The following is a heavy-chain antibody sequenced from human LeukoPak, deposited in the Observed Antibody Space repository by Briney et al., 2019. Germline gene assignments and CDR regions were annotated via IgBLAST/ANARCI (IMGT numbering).Heavy chain of an antibody. Sequence: ASVKVSCKASGYTFTSYGISWVRQAPGQGLEWMGWISAYNGNTNYAQKLQGRVTMTTDTSTSTAYMELRSLRSDDTAVYYCARDVMECGWGEPLGYWGQGTLVTVSS. CDR2: ISAYNGNT. D-gene: IGHD6-19*01. J-gene: IGHJ4*02. CDR1: GYTFTSYG. CDR3: ARDVMECGWGEPLGY. V-gene: IGHV1-18*01.